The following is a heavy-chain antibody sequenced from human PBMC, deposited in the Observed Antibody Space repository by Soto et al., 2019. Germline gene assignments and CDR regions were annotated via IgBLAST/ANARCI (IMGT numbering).Heavy chain of an antibody. Sequence: DCRRIWIRKTPGKGLEWSGCIYHTGTTYDNPSLRSRVTISIDTSKSQFSRKLNSATAADTAVYYCASVMPVMQTRLDPLGQGTLVTVSS. J-gene: IGHJ5*02. CDR3: ASVMPVMQTRLDP. CDR1: DCR. CDR2: IYHTGTT. V-gene: IGHV4-30-4*01. D-gene: IGHD2-2*01.